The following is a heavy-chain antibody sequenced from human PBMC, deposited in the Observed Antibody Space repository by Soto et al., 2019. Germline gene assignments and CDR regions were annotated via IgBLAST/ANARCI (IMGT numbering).Heavy chain of an antibody. J-gene: IGHJ4*02. D-gene: IGHD1-1*01. CDR2: ISDDGSTT. V-gene: IGHV3-74*01. CDR1: GFTFSDYW. Sequence: GSLRLSCEVSGFTFSDYWMHWVRQVPGKGLIWVSRISDDGSTTTYADSVKGRFTISRDNAKNTLYLQMNSLRADDTGLYYCTRGPRVSSTGTGAHWGQGTLVTVSS. CDR3: TRGPRVSSTGTGAH.